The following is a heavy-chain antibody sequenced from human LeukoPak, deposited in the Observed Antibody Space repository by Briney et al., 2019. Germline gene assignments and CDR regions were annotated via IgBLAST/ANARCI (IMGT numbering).Heavy chain of an antibody. CDR3: ATVTRTIFGVVLDY. CDR1: GYTLTELS. V-gene: IGHV1-24*01. D-gene: IGHD3-3*01. J-gene: IGHJ4*02. Sequence: ASVKVSCKVSGYTLTELSMHWVRQAPGKGLEWMGGFDPEDGETIYAQKFQGRVTMTEDTSTDTAYMELSSLRSEDTAVYYCATVTRTIFGVVLDYWGQGTLVTVSS. CDR2: FDPEDGET.